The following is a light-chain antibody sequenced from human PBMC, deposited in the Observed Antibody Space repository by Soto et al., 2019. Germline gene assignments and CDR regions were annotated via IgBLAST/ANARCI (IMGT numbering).Light chain of an antibody. CDR2: SAS. J-gene: IGKJ3*01. CDR1: QGIRND. V-gene: IGKV1-6*01. CDR3: LQDYNYPFT. Sequence: AVGTSHSRYCLSACVLRRVNFTCRASQGIRNDLGWYQHKPGKAPKLLIYSASSLQSGVPSRFSGSGSGTDFTLTISSLQPEDSATYYCLQDYNYPFTFGPGTKVDIK.